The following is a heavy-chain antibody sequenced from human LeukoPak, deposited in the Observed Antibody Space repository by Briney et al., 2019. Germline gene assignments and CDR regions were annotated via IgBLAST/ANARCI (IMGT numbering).Heavy chain of an antibody. CDR2: ISWNSGSI. Sequence: GASLRLSCAASGFTFDDYAMHWVRQAPGKGLEWVSGISWNSGSIGYADSVKGRFTISRDNAKNSLYLQMNSLRAEDTALYYCAKAKYYDILTGVDYWGQGTLVTVSS. D-gene: IGHD3-9*01. J-gene: IGHJ4*02. CDR3: AKAKYYDILTGVDY. V-gene: IGHV3-9*01. CDR1: GFTFDDYA.